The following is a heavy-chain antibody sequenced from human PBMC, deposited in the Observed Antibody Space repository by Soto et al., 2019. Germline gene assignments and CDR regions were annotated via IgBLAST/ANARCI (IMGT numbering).Heavy chain of an antibody. CDR1: GFTFSNAW. V-gene: IGHV3-15*07. Sequence: GGSLRLSCAASGFTFSNAWMNWVRQAPGKGLEWVGRIKSKTDGGTTDYAAPVKGRFTISRDDSKNKLYLQMNSLKTEDTAVYYFTTDSSNRQRYYFHYGMDVWGQGTTVTVSS. D-gene: IGHD4-4*01. CDR3: TTDSSNRQRYYFHYGMDV. CDR2: IKSKTDGGTT. J-gene: IGHJ6*02.